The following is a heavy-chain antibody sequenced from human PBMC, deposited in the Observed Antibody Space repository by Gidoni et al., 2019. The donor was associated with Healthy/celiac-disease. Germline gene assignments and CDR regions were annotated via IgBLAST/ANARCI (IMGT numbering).Heavy chain of an antibody. V-gene: IGHV5-51*01. J-gene: IGHJ4*02. D-gene: IGHD2-2*01. Sequence: EVQLVQSGAEVKQPGESLKISCKGSGYSFTSYWIGWGRQMPGKGLEWMGIIYPGDSDTRYSPSFQGQVTISADKSISTAYLQWSSLKASDTAMYYCARHGSDEGYCSSTSCQTTFDYWGQGTLVTVSS. CDR2: IYPGDSDT. CDR1: GYSFTSYW. CDR3: ARHGSDEGYCSSTSCQTTFDY.